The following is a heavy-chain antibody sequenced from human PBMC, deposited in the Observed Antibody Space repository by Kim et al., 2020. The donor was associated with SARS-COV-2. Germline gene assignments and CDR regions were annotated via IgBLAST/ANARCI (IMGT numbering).Heavy chain of an antibody. CDR3: AGLGRPDYFDD. J-gene: IGHJ4*02. V-gene: IGHV4-59*08. D-gene: IGHD3-16*01. Sequence: SETLSLTCTVSGGSISSYYWSWIRQPPGKGLEWIGYIYYSWSTNYNPTLKSRVTISVDTSTNQFSLKLNFVTAADTAVYYCAGLGRPDYFDDWGQGTLVTVSS. CDR2: IYYSWST. CDR1: GGSISSYY.